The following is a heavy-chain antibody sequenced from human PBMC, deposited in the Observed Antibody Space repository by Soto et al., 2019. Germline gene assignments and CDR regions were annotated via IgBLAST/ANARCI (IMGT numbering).Heavy chain of an antibody. J-gene: IGHJ6*02. CDR3: ARGRQLWSVGIYYYGMDV. V-gene: IGHV4-34*01. D-gene: IGHD5-18*01. CDR1: GGSFSGYY. Sequence: SETLSLTCAVYGGSFSGYYWSWIRQPPGKGLEWIGEINHSGSTNYNPSLKSRVTISVDTSKNQFSLKLSSVTAADTAVYYCARGRQLWSVGIYYYGMDVWGQGTTVTVSS. CDR2: INHSGST.